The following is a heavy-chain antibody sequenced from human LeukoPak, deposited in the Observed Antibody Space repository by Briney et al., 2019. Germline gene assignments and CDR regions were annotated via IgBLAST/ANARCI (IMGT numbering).Heavy chain of an antibody. V-gene: IGHV3-74*03. CDR1: GFTFSSYW. D-gene: IGHD6-13*01. Sequence: GGSLRLSCAASGFTFSSYWMHWVRQAPGKGLVWVSGTNTDGSSTMYADSVKGRFTIARDNAKNTLYLQMNSLRAEDTAVYYCARDQAGLDYWGQGTLVTVSS. J-gene: IGHJ4*02. CDR2: TNTDGSST. CDR3: ARDQAGLDY.